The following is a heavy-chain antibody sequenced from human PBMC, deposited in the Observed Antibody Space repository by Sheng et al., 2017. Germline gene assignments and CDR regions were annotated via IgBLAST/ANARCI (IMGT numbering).Heavy chain of an antibody. D-gene: IGHD3-22*01. V-gene: IGHV2-5*01. CDR2: IYWNDDK. J-gene: IGHJ3*02. Sequence: QITLKESGPTLVKPTQTLTLTRTFSGFSLSTSGVGVGWIRQPPGKALEWLALIYWNDDKRYSPSLKSRLTITKDTSKNQVVLTMTNMDPVDTATYYCAHRRRSGYYYVDAFDIWGQGTNGHRLF. CDR1: GFSLSTSGVG. CDR3: AHRRRSGYYYVDAFDI.